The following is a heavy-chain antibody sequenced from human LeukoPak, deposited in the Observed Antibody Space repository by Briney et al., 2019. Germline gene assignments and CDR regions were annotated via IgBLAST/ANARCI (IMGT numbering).Heavy chain of an antibody. D-gene: IGHD3-10*01. CDR2: ISWNSGSI. CDR3: ARVLRRNGSGSYYSAYYYYMDV. J-gene: IGHJ6*03. CDR1: GFTFDDYA. V-gene: IGHV3-9*01. Sequence: GGSLRLSCAASGFTFDDYAMHWVRQAPGKGLEWVSGISWNSGSIGYADSVKGRFTISRDNAKNSLYLQMNSLRAEDTAVYYCARVLRRNGSGSYYSAYYYYMDVWGKGTTVTVSS.